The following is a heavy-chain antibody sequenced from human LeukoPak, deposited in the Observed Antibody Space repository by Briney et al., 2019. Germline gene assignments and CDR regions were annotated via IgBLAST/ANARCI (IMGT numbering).Heavy chain of an antibody. CDR3: ARGGQGAPLDY. J-gene: IGHJ4*02. V-gene: IGHV1-2*06. D-gene: IGHD1-26*01. CDR1: GYTFTAYY. CDR2: INPNSGGT. Sequence: ASVKVTCKASGYTFTAYYMHWVRQAPGQGLEGMGRINPNSGGTNYAQEFQGRVTMTRDTSISTAYMELSRLRSDDTAVYSCARGGQGAPLDYWGQGSLVTVSS.